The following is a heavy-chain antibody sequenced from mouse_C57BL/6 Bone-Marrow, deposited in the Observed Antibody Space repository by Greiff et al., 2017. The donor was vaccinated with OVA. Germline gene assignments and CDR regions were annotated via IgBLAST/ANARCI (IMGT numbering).Heavy chain of an antibody. V-gene: IGHV1-64*01. D-gene: IGHD2-5*01. CDR2: IHPNSGST. CDR1: GYTFTSYW. J-gene: IGHJ1*03. CDR3: ARGGFYYSNYVGWYFDV. Sequence: VQLQQSGAELVKPGASVKLSCNTSGYTFTSYWMHWVKQRPGQGLEWIGMIHPNSGSTNYNEKFKSKATLTVDKSSSTAYMQLSSLTSEDSAVYYCARGGFYYSNYVGWYFDVWGTGTTVTVSS.